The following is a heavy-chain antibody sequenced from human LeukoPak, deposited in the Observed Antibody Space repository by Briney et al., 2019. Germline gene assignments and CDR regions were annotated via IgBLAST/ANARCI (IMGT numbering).Heavy chain of an antibody. J-gene: IGHJ5*02. D-gene: IGHD3-22*01. CDR1: GFTFSSDW. V-gene: IGHV3-74*01. CDR3: ARDPPHDNSVGFDR. CDR2: INGDGSST. Sequence: GGSLRLSCAAAGFTFSSDWMHWVRQAPGKGLVWVSRINGDGSSTSYADTVKGRFTISRDNLKNTLYLQMNSPRAEDTAVYYCARDPPHDNSVGFDRWGQGTLVTVSS.